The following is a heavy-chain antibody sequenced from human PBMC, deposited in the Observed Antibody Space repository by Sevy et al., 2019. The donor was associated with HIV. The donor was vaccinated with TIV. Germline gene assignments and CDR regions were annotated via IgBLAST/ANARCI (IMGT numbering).Heavy chain of an antibody. V-gene: IGHV3-23*01. D-gene: IGHD3-10*01. CDR3: ARRGNYYGDAFDF. CDR2: VSGGCGKR. Sequence: GGSLRLSCAAFGFTFSNYGMTWVRQAPGKGLEWVSSVSGGCGKRYNADSVKGRFTISRDNSKNTLYLQMNSLRAEDTAVYYCARRGNYYGDAFDFWGQGTVVTVSS. J-gene: IGHJ3*01. CDR1: GFTFSNYG.